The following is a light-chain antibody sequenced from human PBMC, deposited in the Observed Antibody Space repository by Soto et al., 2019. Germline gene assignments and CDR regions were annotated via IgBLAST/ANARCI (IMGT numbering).Light chain of an antibody. CDR3: AAWDDSLSGLYV. CDR1: ASTIGRNY. Sequence: QSVLTQSPSASGTPGQRVTISCSGSASTIGRNYVYWYQQLPGTAPKLLIYRNSQRPSGVPDRFSGSKSGTSASLAISGLWSEDEADYYCAAWDDSLSGLYVFGAGTKVTVL. V-gene: IGLV1-47*03. CDR2: RNS. J-gene: IGLJ1*01.